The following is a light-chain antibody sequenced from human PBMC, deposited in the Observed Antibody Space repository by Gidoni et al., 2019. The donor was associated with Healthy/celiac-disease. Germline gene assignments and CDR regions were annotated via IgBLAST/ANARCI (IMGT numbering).Light chain of an antibody. CDR3: QQYNNCPPLT. Sequence: EIVMTQSPATLSVSTGERATLSCRASQSVSSNLAWYQQKPGQAPRLLIYGASTRATGIPARFSGSGCGTEFTLTISSLQSEDFAVYYCQQYNNCPPLTFGGGTKVEIK. V-gene: IGKV3-15*01. J-gene: IGKJ4*01. CDR2: GAS. CDR1: QSVSSN.